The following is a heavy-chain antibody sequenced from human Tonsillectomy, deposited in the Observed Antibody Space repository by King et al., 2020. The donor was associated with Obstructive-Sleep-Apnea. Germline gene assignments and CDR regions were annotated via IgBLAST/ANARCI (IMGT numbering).Heavy chain of an antibody. Sequence: VQLVESGAEVKKPGESLRISCKGSGYSFTSYWIIWVRQMPGKGLEWMGKIDPSDSYTNYIPSFQGHVTISADNSISTAYLQWSSLKASDTAMYYCAKYDTRGPFDYWGQGTLVTVSS. CDR2: IDPSDSYT. D-gene: IGHD3-22*01. CDR1: GYSFTSYW. V-gene: IGHV5-10-1*01. J-gene: IGHJ4*02. CDR3: AKYDTRGPFDY.